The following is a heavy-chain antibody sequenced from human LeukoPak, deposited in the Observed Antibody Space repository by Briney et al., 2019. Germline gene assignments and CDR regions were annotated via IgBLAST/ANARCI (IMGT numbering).Heavy chain of an antibody. V-gene: IGHV3-21*01. Sequence: GGSLRLSCAASGFTFSSYSMNWVRQAPGKGLEWVSSISSSSSYIYYADSVKGRFTISRDNAKNSLYLQMNSLRAEDTAVYYCARDSGSYGFNYYYYMDVWGKGTTVTVSS. J-gene: IGHJ6*03. CDR2: ISSSSSYI. CDR1: GFTFSSYS. D-gene: IGHD1-26*01. CDR3: ARDSGSYGFNYYYYMDV.